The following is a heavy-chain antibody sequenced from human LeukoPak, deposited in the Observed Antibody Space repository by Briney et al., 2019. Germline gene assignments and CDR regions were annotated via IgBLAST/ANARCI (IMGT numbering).Heavy chain of an antibody. J-gene: IGHJ4*02. Sequence: GGSLRLSCADSGFIFSNYWMSWVRQAPGRGLEWVANMNEDGSHVYYVGSVKGRFTISRDNAKRSLYLQMNSLRAEDTAIYYCATHSGFRHDFWGQGTLVTVSS. V-gene: IGHV3-7*01. D-gene: IGHD5-18*01. CDR3: ATHSGFRHDF. CDR2: MNEDGSHV. CDR1: GFIFSNYW.